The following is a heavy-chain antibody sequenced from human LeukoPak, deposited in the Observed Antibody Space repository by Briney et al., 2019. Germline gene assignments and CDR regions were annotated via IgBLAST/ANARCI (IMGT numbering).Heavy chain of an antibody. CDR3: ARAAPYGSGRNWFDP. V-gene: IGHV4-30-2*01. D-gene: IGHD3-10*01. Sequence: PSQTLSLTCAVSGGSISSGGYSWSWSRQPPGKTLEWIGYMYHSGSTYYNPSLKSRVTISVDRSKNQFSLKLSSVTAADTAVYYCARAAPYGSGRNWFDPWGQGTLVTVSS. J-gene: IGHJ5*02. CDR1: GGSISSGGYS. CDR2: MYHSGST.